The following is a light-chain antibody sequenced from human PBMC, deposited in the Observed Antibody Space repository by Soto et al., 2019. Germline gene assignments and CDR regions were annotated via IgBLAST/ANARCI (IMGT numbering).Light chain of an antibody. Sequence: DIVMTQSPDSLAVSLGERATINCKSSQSVLSTSNNKNYLAWYQQKSGRPPKLLIYWASTRESGVPDRFSGSGSGTDFTLTISSLQAEDVAVYYCQQYYSAPLTFGGGTKVQIK. J-gene: IGKJ4*01. CDR3: QQYYSAPLT. CDR1: QSVLSTSNNKNY. V-gene: IGKV4-1*01. CDR2: WAS.